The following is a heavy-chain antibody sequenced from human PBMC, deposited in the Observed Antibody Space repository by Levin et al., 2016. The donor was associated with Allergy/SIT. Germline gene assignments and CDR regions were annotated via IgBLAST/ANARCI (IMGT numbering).Heavy chain of an antibody. V-gene: IGHV4-59*01. CDR2: VHSSGGT. J-gene: IGHJ4*02. D-gene: IGHD6-6*01. CDR1: GGSISAYY. Sequence: SETLSLTCTVSGGSISAYYWSWIRQPPGKELEWIGSVHSSGGTNYNPSLKSRVTMSVDTSKNEFSLRLSSVTAADTAVYFCARNDYSTSAYYYWGQGTLVTVSS. CDR3: ARNDYSTSAYYY.